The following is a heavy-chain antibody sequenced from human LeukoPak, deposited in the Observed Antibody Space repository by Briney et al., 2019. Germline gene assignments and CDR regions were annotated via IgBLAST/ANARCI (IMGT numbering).Heavy chain of an antibody. CDR1: GGSISGSY. Sequence: SETLSLTCIVSGGSISGSYWSWIRQPPGKGLEWIGYVYYRGNTNYNPSLKSRVTISVDMSKNQFSLKLRSVTTADSAVYYCAKTGYSSDYYGMDVWGQGTTVTVS. CDR3: AKTGYSSDYYGMDV. J-gene: IGHJ6*02. CDR2: VYYRGNT. V-gene: IGHV4-59*01. D-gene: IGHD6-25*01.